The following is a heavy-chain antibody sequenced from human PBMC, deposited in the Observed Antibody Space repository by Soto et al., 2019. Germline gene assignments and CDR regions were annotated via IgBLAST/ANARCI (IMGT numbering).Heavy chain of an antibody. J-gene: IGHJ6*02. V-gene: IGHV3-23*01. D-gene: IGHD2-2*01. CDR1: GFTFYSYA. CDR3: AKGAMRSFYALDV. Sequence: GGSLRLSCEASGFTFYSYAMPWVRQAPGKGPEWVSGISFNGGATYYAASVNGRFTISRDNSKNTLFLQMNSLRAEDTAIYYWAKGAMRSFYALDVWGQGTTVTVSS. CDR2: ISFNGGAT.